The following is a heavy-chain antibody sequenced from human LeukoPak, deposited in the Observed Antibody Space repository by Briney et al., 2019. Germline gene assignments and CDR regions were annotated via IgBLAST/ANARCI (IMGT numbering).Heavy chain of an antibody. V-gene: IGHV3-23*01. Sequence: GGSLRLSCAASGFTFSSYGMRWVRQAPGKGLEWVSAISGSGGSTYYADSVKGRFTISRDNSKNTLYLQMHSLRAEDTAVYYCAKVQLTSVVITTPFDYWGQGTLVTVSS. CDR3: AKVQLTSVVITTPFDY. J-gene: IGHJ4*02. D-gene: IGHD3-22*01. CDR1: GFTFSSYG. CDR2: ISGSGGST.